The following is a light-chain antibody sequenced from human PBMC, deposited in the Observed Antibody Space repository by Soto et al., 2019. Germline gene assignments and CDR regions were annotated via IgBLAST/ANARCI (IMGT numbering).Light chain of an antibody. Sequence: QSVLTQPPSVSGAPGQRVTISCAGTSSNIGANYDVHWYQQLPGTAPKLLIYGNINRPSGVPDRFSGSKSGTSASLAITGLQAEDEADYYCQSYDTSLNWVFGGGTKLTVL. CDR3: QSYDTSLNWV. J-gene: IGLJ3*02. CDR1: SSNIGANYD. CDR2: GNI. V-gene: IGLV1-40*01.